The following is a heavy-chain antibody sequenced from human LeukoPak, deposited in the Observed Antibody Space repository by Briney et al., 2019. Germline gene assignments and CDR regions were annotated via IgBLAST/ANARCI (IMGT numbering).Heavy chain of an antibody. J-gene: IGHJ4*01. CDR2: MNPNSGNT. CDR3: ARGAGLDGSGRPY. D-gene: IGHD3-10*01. V-gene: IGHV1-8*01. CDR1: GYTFTSYD. Sequence: ASVKVSCKASGYTFTSYDINWVRQATGQGLEWMGWMNPNSGNTGYAQKFQGRVTMTRTTSINTAYRELSSRRSDDTAVYYGARGAGLDGSGRPYLGPGTPVTRSP.